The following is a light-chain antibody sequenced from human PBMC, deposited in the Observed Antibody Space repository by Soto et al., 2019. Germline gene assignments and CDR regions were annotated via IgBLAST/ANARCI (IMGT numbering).Light chain of an antibody. CDR2: GAS. CDR3: QQYGSFPLT. J-gene: IGKJ4*01. V-gene: IGKV3-20*01. CDR1: QSVSSSY. Sequence: EIVLTQSPGTLSLSPGERATLSCRASQSVSSSYLAWYQQKPGQAPRLLIYGASSRGTGIPDRFSGSGSGTDITLTISCLEPDDFAVYYCQQYGSFPLTFGGGTKVEIK.